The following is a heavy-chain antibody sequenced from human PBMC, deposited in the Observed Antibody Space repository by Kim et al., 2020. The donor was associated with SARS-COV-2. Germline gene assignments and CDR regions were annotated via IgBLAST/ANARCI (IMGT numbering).Heavy chain of an antibody. CDR3: AKERTYYDFWSGYWGSSNGGNYGMDV. J-gene: IGHJ6*02. Sequence: GGSLRLSCAASGFTFGDYAMHWVRQAPGKGLEWVSGISWNSGSIGYADSVKGRFTISRDNAKNSLYLQMNSLRAEDTALYYCAKERTYYDFWSGYWGSSNGGNYGMDVWGQGTTVTVSS. V-gene: IGHV3-9*01. CDR1: GFTFGDYA. CDR2: ISWNSGSI. D-gene: IGHD3-3*01.